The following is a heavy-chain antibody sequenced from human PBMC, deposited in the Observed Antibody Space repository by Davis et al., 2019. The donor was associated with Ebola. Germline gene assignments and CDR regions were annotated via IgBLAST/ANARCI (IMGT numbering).Heavy chain of an antibody. J-gene: IGHJ2*01. CDR2: ISYDGNNR. V-gene: IGHV3-30*18. CDR1: GFTFSSYG. D-gene: IGHD1-1*01. CDR3: AKEGWNHYWYFDL. Sequence: PGGSLRLSCAASGFTFSSYGMHWVRQAPGKGLEWVAVISYDGNNRYYADSAKGRFTISRDNSKDTLYLQMSGLRSADTAVYYCAKEGWNHYWYFDLWGRGTLVTVSS.